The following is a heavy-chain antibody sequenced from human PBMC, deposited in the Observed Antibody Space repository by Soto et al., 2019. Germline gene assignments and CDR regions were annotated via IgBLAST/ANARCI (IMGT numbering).Heavy chain of an antibody. CDR1: GGTFSSYA. V-gene: IGHV1-69*13. J-gene: IGHJ4*02. D-gene: IGHD6-19*01. Sequence: SVKVSCKASGGTFSSYAISWVRQAPGQGLEWMGGIIPIFGTANYAQKFQGRVTITADESTSTAYMELSSLRSEDTAVYYCARDRQGIAVAGSDYWGQGTLVTVSS. CDR2: IIPIFGTA. CDR3: ARDRQGIAVAGSDY.